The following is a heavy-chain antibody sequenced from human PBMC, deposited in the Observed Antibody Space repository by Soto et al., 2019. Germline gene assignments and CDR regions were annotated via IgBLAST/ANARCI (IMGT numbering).Heavy chain of an antibody. D-gene: IGHD2-2*01. Sequence: GGSLRLSCAASGFTFSSYWMHWVRQAPGKGLVWVSRINSDGSSTSYADSVKGRFTISRDNAKNTLYLQMNSLRAEDTAVYYCAIDEVVVVPAAPRRYYYYGMDVWGQGTTFTVSS. CDR1: GFTFSSYW. V-gene: IGHV3-74*01. CDR2: INSDGSST. J-gene: IGHJ6*02. CDR3: AIDEVVVVPAAPRRYYYYGMDV.